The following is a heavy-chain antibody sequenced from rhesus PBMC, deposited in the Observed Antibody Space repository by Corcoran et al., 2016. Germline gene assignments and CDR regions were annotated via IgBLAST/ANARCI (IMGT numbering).Heavy chain of an antibody. J-gene: IGHJ4*01. V-gene: IGHV3-10*01. CDR3: TTVDY. CDR2: INPNGGTT. Sequence: EVQLVESGGGLVQPGGSLRLSCAASGFTFSDDYMEWVRQAPGKGLDWVGQINPNGGTTFLMDTVKGRFTISRDNAKNTLYLQINSLKIEDTAVYYCTTVDYWGQGVLVTVSS. CDR1: GFTFSDDY.